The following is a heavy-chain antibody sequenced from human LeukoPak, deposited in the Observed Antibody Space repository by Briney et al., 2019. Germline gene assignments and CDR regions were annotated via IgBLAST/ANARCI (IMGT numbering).Heavy chain of an antibody. CDR1: GFTFSNYG. D-gene: IGHD6-19*01. CDR3: AKADSTYSRDDSPFEY. CDR2: IRYDGSNK. V-gene: IGHV3-30*02. Sequence: PGGSLRLSCAASGFTFSNYGMHWVRQAPGKGLEWVAFIRYDGSNKYYADSVKGRFTISRDNSKNTLYLQMNSLRAEDTAVYYCAKADSTYSRDDSPFEYWGQGTLVTVSS. J-gene: IGHJ4*02.